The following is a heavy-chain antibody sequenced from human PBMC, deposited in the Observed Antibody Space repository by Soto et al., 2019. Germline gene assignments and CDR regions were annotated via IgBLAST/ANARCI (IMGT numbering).Heavy chain of an antibody. CDR1: GGTFDNFI. CDR3: ARNGTYSSSLSQYSGMDV. J-gene: IGHJ6*02. Sequence: QVQLVQSGAEVKEPGSSVRVSCKASGGTFDNFIMNWVRQTPGRGLEWMGGIVPMLGTPTYAEKFKGRVMIPATGSTSTMYMEVTRLRSEDRAIYYSARNGTYSSSLSQYSGMDVWGQGTTVTVSS. V-gene: IGHV1-69*01. D-gene: IGHD1-26*01. CDR2: IVPMLGTP.